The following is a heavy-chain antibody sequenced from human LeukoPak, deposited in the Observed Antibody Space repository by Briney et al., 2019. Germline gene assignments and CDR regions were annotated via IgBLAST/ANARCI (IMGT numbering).Heavy chain of an antibody. D-gene: IGHD5-18*01. V-gene: IGHV1-2*02. J-gene: IGHJ5*02. CDR1: GYTFTYRY. Sequence: GASVKVSCKVSGYTFTYRYLHWVRQAPGQALEWMGWINPNSGGTNYAQKFQGRVTMTRDTSISTAYMELSRLRSDDTAVYYCARAFALGGAMVTSYWFDPWGQGTLVTVSS. CDR3: ARAFALGGAMVTSYWFDP. CDR2: INPNSGGT.